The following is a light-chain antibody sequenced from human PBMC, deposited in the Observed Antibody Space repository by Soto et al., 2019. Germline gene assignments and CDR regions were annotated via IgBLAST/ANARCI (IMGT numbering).Light chain of an antibody. J-gene: IGKJ4*01. V-gene: IGKV1-8*01. CDR3: QQYYSYPRLT. CDR2: AAS. Sequence: AIRMTQSPSSFSASTGDRVTITCRASQGISSYLAWYQQKQAKAPKLLIYAASTLQSGVPSRFSGSGSGTDFTLTISFLQSEDFATYYCQQYYSYPRLTFGGGTKVEIK. CDR1: QGISSY.